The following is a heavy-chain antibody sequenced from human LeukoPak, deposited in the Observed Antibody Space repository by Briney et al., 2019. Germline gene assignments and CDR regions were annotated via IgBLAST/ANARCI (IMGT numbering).Heavy chain of an antibody. CDR3: AKVWSKYYDSSDTDH. D-gene: IGHD3-22*01. CDR1: GFTFSDYD. CDR2: IRGNGDTT. J-gene: IGHJ4*02. V-gene: IGHV3-23*01. Sequence: GGSLRLSCVASGFTFSDYDMNWVRQAPMKGLEWISAIRGNGDTTYYADSVKGRFAISRDNSKNTLYLQMNSLRAEDTAVYYCAKVWSKYYDSSDTDHWGEGTLVTVSS.